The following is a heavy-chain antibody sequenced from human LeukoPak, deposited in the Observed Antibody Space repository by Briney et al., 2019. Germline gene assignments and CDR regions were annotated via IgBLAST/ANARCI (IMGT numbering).Heavy chain of an antibody. J-gene: IGHJ4*02. CDR1: GFTFDDYA. Sequence: GGSLRLSCAASGFTFDDYAMHWVRQAPGKGLEWVSLISWDGGSTYYADSVKGRFTISRDDSKNSLYLQMNSLRPEDTALYYCAKDIRGSTSWYGLDYWGQGTLVTVSS. CDR2: ISWDGGST. D-gene: IGHD6-13*01. CDR3: AKDIRGSTSWYGLDY. V-gene: IGHV3-43D*03.